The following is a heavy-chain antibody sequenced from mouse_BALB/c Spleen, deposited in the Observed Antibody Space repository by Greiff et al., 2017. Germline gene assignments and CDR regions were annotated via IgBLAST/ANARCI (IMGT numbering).Heavy chain of an antibody. CDR1: GYTFTSYW. V-gene: IGHV1-7*01. CDR2: INPSTGYT. J-gene: IGHJ3*01. CDR3: ARGRATSPWFAY. D-gene: IGHD3-1*01. Sequence: VQLQQSGAELAKPGASVKMSCKASGYTFTSYWMHWVKQRPGQGLEWIGYINPSTGYTEYNQKFKDKATLTADKSSSTAYMQLSSLTSEDSAFYYCARGRATSPWFAYWGQGTLVTVSA.